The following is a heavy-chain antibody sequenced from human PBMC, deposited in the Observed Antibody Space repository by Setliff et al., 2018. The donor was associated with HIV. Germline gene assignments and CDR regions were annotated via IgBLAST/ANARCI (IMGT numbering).Heavy chain of an antibody. Sequence: GASVKVSCKASGGTFGIYGISWVRQAPGQGLEWMGGTIPMFGTANYAQKFQGRVTITTDESTSTAYMELSSLRSEDTAVYYCARGESDVLGDTAMGPFGYWGQGTLVTVSS. V-gene: IGHV1-69*05. CDR3: ARGESDVLGDTAMGPFGY. D-gene: IGHD5-18*01. J-gene: IGHJ4*02. CDR2: TIPMFGTA. CDR1: GGTFGIYG.